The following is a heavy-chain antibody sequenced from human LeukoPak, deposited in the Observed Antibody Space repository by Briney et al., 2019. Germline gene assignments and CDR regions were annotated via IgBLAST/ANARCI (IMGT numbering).Heavy chain of an antibody. CDR3: ARGGTSVVTLSY. Sequence: SETLSLTCSVSGGSISSGNWWSWVRQPPGKGLEWIGEVHHIGSTNYNPSFKSRLTISVDKSKNQFSLNLSSVTAADTAVYYCARGGTSVVTLSYWGQGTLVTVSS. D-gene: IGHD4-23*01. J-gene: IGHJ4*02. CDR2: VHHIGST. CDR1: GGSISSGNW. V-gene: IGHV4-4*02.